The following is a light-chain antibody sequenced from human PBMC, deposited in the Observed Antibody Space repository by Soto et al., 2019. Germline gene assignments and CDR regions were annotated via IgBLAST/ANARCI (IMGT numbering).Light chain of an antibody. V-gene: IGKV1-5*01. Sequence: QMTQSSSRLSDYVVARVKITCRASQSISSWLAWYQQKPGKAPKLLIFDAFSLESGVPSRFGGSGSGSEFTLTISNLQPDDFATYYCHKYNSYTWTCGKGNTGDIK. CDR2: DAF. J-gene: IGKJ1*01. CDR1: QSISSW. CDR3: HKYNSYTWT.